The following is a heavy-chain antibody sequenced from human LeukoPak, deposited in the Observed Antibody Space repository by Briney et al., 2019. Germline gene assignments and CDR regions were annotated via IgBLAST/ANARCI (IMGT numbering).Heavy chain of an antibody. V-gene: IGHV4-59*01. Sequence: PSETLSLTCTVSGGSISRYYWSWIRQPPGKGLEWIGYISYTGSTTYNSSLKSRVTISLDTSQNQFSLKLTSVTPADTAVYYCARTAKYYYGSETYYFFDYWGQGTWSPSPQ. J-gene: IGHJ4*02. CDR1: GGSISRYY. CDR3: ARTAKYYYGSETYYFFDY. D-gene: IGHD3-10*01. CDR2: ISYTGST.